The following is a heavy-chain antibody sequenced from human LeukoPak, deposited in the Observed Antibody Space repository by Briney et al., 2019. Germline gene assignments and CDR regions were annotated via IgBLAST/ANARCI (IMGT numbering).Heavy chain of an antibody. Sequence: GGSLRLSCAASGFTFSSYWIHWVRQAPGKGLVWVSRINSDGSSTSYADSVKGRFTISRDNSKNTLYLQMNSLRAEDTAVYYCAKSGYNRFDYWGQGTLVTVSS. V-gene: IGHV3-74*01. CDR2: INSDGSST. J-gene: IGHJ4*02. CDR1: GFTFSSYW. D-gene: IGHD5-24*01. CDR3: AKSGYNRFDY.